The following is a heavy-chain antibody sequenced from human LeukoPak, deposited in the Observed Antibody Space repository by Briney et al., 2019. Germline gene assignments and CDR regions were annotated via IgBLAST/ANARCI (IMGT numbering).Heavy chain of an antibody. CDR2: IKEDESDE. D-gene: IGHD1-1*01. J-gene: IGHJ4*02. CDR3: ARWRGRQSEFDY. V-gene: IGHV3-7*01. Sequence: PGGSLRLSCEASGFTFCSYWMSWVRKAPGKGLEWVAHIKEDESDEYYVDSVRGRFTASRDNAKNSVSLQMNSLRVEDTAVYYCARWRGRQSEFDYWGQGTLVTVSS. CDR1: GFTFCSYW.